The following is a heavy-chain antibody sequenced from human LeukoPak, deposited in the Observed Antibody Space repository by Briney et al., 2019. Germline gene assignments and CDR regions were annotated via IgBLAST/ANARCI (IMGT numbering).Heavy chain of an antibody. J-gene: IGHJ4*02. CDR2: IYYSGIT. Sequence: SETLSLTCTVSGGSISSGGYYWSWIRQHPGKGLEWIRYIYYSGITYYNPSLKSRVTISVDTSKNQFSLKLSSVTAADTAVYYCARVRIAAAGGLLDYWGQGTLVTVSS. CDR1: GGSISSGGYY. V-gene: IGHV4-31*03. D-gene: IGHD6-13*01. CDR3: ARVRIAAAGGLLDY.